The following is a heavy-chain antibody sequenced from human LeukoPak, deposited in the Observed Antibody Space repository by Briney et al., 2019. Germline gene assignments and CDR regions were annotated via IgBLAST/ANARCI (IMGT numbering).Heavy chain of an antibody. CDR1: GFTFGDYA. J-gene: IGHJ4*02. CDR3: TRDQTPYY. Sequence: GGSLRLSCTTSGFTFGDYALTWVRQAPGKGLEWVGFIRSKIYGGTPEYAASVKGRFTISRDDSKGIAYLQMNSLKTEDTAVYYCTRDQTPYYWGQGTLVAVSS. CDR2: IRSKIYGGTP. V-gene: IGHV3-49*04.